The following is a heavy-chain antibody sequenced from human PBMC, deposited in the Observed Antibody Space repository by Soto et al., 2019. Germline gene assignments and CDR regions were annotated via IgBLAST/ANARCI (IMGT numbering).Heavy chain of an antibody. J-gene: IGHJ6*02. Sequence: EVQLVESGGGLVQPGGSLRLSCAASGFTFGDYRMTWVRQAPGKGLEWVANIKQDGTELYYVDSVRGRFTISRDNAKDSLYLQMNSLRAEDTAVYYCARDGNGVDFWGQGTTVTVSS. D-gene: IGHD1-26*01. CDR1: GFTFGDYR. V-gene: IGHV3-7*05. CDR2: IKQDGTEL. CDR3: ARDGNGVDF.